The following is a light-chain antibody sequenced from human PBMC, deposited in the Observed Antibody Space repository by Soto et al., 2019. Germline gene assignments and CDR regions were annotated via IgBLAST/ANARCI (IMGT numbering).Light chain of an antibody. Sequence: EIVLTQSPGTLSLSPGKRATLSCRASQSVTSTYLVWYQQKPGQAPRLLIYGASSRATGIPDRFSGSGSGTDFTLTISRLEPEDFAVYYCQQYGSSPWTFGQGTKVEIK. CDR2: GAS. V-gene: IGKV3-20*01. CDR1: QSVTSTY. CDR3: QQYGSSPWT. J-gene: IGKJ1*01.